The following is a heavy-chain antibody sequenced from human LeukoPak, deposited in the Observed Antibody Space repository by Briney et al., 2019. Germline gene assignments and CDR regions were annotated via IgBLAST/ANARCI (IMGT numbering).Heavy chain of an antibody. V-gene: IGHV4-39*07. CDR2: IYYSGST. J-gene: IGHJ3*02. CDR3: ARDRGGYYPDAFDI. Sequence: PSETLSLTCTVSGGSISSSSYYWGWIRQPPGKGLEWIGSIYYSGSTYYNPSLKSRVTISVDTSKSQFSLNLSPVTAADTALYYCARDRGGYYPDAFDIWGQGTSVTVSS. CDR1: GGSISSSSYY. D-gene: IGHD2-15*01.